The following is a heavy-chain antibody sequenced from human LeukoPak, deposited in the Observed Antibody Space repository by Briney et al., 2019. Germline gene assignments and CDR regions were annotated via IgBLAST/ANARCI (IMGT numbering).Heavy chain of an antibody. Sequence: SETLSLTCTVSGDSISSSSYYWGWIRQPPGKGLEWIGSISYSGSTYYNPSLKSRVTISVDTSKNQFSLKLSSVTAADTAVYYCARVEQWLPTQGYYFDYWGQGTLVTVSS. D-gene: IGHD6-19*01. V-gene: IGHV4-39*07. CDR2: ISYSGST. CDR3: ARVEQWLPTQGYYFDY. J-gene: IGHJ4*02. CDR1: GDSISSSSYY.